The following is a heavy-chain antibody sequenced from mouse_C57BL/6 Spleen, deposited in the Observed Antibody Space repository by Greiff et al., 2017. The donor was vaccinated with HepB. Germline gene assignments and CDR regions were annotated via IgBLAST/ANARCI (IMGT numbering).Heavy chain of an antibody. Sequence: QVQLQQSGAELVRPGSSVKLSCKASGYTFTSYWMHWVKQRPIQGLEWIGNIDPSDSETHYNQKFKDKATLTVDKSSSTAYMQLSSLTSEDSAVYYCARDSSSPHWYFDVWGTGTTVTVSS. CDR3: ARDSSSPHWYFDV. CDR2: IDPSDSET. CDR1: GYTFTSYW. V-gene: IGHV1-52*01. D-gene: IGHD1-1*01. J-gene: IGHJ1*03.